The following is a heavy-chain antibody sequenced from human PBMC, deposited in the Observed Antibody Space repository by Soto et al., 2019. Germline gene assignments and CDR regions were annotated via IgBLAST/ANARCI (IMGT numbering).Heavy chain of an antibody. V-gene: IGHV3-30-3*01. D-gene: IGHD5-12*01. J-gene: IGHJ4*02. CDR2: VSYDGGNE. CDR1: GFTFRSYA. Sequence: QVQLVESGGGVVQPGRSLRLSCTASGFTFRSYAMHWVRQAPGKGLEWVASVSYDGGNEHYADSVKGRFTISRANSKNTLSLQMTSLRVEDTAVFYCARASGYDKWDTLNYWGQGTQVTVSS. CDR3: ARASGYDKWDTLNY.